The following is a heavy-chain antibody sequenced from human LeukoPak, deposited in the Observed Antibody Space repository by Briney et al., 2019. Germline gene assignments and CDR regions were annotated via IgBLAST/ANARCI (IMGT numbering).Heavy chain of an antibody. V-gene: IGHV3-21*01. Sequence: PGGSLRLSCAASGFTFSSYSMNWVRQAPGKGLEWVSSISSSSTYIYYADSVKGRFTISRDNAKNTVYLQMNSLRADDRAVYYCATNTGTDLLDYWGQGTLVTVSS. CDR3: ATNTGTDLLDY. D-gene: IGHD1-26*01. CDR2: ISSSSTYI. CDR1: GFTFSSYS. J-gene: IGHJ4*02.